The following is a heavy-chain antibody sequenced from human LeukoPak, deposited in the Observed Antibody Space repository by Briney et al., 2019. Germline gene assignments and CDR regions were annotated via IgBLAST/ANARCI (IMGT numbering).Heavy chain of an antibody. CDR2: IIPIFGTA. J-gene: IGHJ4*02. CDR1: GGTFSSYA. CDR3: ASKGISYYDILTGHYFDY. D-gene: IGHD3-9*01. V-gene: IGHV1-69*13. Sequence: SVKVSCKASGGTFSSYAISWVRQAPGQGLEWMGGIIPIFGTANYAQKFQGRVTITADESTSTAYMELSSLRSEDTAVYYCASKGISYYDILTGHYFDYWGQGTLVTVSS.